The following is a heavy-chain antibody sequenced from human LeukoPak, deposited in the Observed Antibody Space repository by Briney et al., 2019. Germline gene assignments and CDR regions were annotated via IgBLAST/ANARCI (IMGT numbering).Heavy chain of an antibody. CDR1: GHSSNSFG. CDR2: ISPYNSHR. V-gene: IGHV1-18*01. CDR3: AIVAKGRYFFYYIDV. D-gene: IGHD2-15*01. J-gene: IGHJ6*03. Sequence: GASVKVSCKASGHSSNSFGITWVRQTPAQGLEWIGWISPYNSHRKYADKVQGRVTMTTDTSTTTSYMELRSLRSDDTAVYFWAIVAKGRYFFYYIDVWGKGTTVTVS.